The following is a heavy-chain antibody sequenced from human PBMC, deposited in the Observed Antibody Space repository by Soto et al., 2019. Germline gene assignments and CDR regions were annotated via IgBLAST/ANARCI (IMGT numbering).Heavy chain of an antibody. CDR3: AKDTYYDYVWGSYRRYYYGMDV. CDR1: GFTFSSYG. D-gene: IGHD3-16*02. Sequence: PGGSLRLSCAASGFTFSSYGMHWVRQAPGKGLEWVAVISYDGSNKYYADSVKGRFTISRDNSKNTLYLQMNSLRAEDTAVYYCAKDTYYDYVWGSYRRYYYGMDVWGQGTTVTVSS. CDR2: ISYDGSNK. V-gene: IGHV3-30*18. J-gene: IGHJ6*02.